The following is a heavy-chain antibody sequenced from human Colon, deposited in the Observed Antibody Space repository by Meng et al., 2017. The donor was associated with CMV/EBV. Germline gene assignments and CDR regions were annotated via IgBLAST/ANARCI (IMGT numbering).Heavy chain of an antibody. Sequence: SGGTFSSHVINWVRQAPGQGLEWMGIINPGHGTTSYAQKFQGRVTVTADTSTTTVYMELTSLRSEDTAVYYCASNVDYTDSFFQHWGQGTLVTVSS. V-gene: IGHV1-46*01. CDR1: GGTFSSHV. D-gene: IGHD3-9*01. CDR3: ASNVDYTDSFFQH. J-gene: IGHJ1*01. CDR2: INPGHGTT.